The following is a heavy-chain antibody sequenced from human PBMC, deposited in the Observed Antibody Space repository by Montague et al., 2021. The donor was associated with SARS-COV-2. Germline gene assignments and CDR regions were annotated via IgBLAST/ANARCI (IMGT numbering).Heavy chain of an antibody. CDR3: ARLYLGFNGKMYFFDA. J-gene: IGHJ4*02. CDR2: LHHSGST. CDR1: GYSITRVF. V-gene: IGHV4-59*01. Sequence: TLSLTCSVSGYSITRVFWGWLRQPPGKGLEWIGHLHHSGSTNFNASXKSRLTMSPGTSKNQFSLQLSSVTAADTAVYYCARLYLGFNGKMYFFDAWGQGILVTVSS. D-gene: IGHD2-8*01.